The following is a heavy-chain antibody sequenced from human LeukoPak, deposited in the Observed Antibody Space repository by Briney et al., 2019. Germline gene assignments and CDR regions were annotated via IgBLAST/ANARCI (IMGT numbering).Heavy chain of an antibody. J-gene: IGHJ4*02. CDR1: GFTFSSYA. CDR2: ISGSGGST. CDR3: AKEAMICRWASCPFDY. Sequence: PGGSLRLSCAASGFTFSSYAMSRVRQAPGKGLKWFSAISGSGGSTYYADSVKGRFTISRDNSKNTLYLQMNSLRAEDTAVYYCAKEAMICRWASCPFDYWGQGTLVTVSS. V-gene: IGHV3-23*01. D-gene: IGHD3-22*01.